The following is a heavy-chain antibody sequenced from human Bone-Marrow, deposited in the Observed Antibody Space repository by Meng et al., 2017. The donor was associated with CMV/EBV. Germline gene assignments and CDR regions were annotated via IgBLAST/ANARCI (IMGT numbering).Heavy chain of an antibody. Sequence: SETLSLTCTVSGGSLISYYWSWVRQPPGKGLEWIGYIYYTGSTNYNPSLKSRVTISVDTSKNQFSLRLSSVTAADTAVYFCARTYYDYVWRINWFDPWGQRTLVTVSS. CDR3: ARTYYDYVWRINWFDP. V-gene: IGHV4-59*01. CDR2: IYYTGST. J-gene: IGHJ5*02. CDR1: GGSLISYY. D-gene: IGHD3-16*01.